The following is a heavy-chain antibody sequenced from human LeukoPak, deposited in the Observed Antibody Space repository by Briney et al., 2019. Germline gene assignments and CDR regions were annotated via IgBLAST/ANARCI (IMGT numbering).Heavy chain of an antibody. CDR1: GFTFSSYW. CDR3: ARRGFSDSRGYYPDFDY. Sequence: GGSLRLSCAASGFTFSSYWMNWARQAPGKGLEWVGRATDKANSHTTVYAASVRGRFIISRDDSKSSLFLQMNGLKTEDTAVYFCARRGFSDSRGYYPDFDYWGRGTLVTVSS. D-gene: IGHD3-22*01. CDR2: ATDKANSHTT. V-gene: IGHV3-72*01. J-gene: IGHJ4*02.